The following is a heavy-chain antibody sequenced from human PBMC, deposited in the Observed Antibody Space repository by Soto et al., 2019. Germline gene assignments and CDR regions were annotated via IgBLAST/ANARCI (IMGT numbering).Heavy chain of an antibody. CDR3: ARASYYYDSSGYYYRYYFDY. CDR2: ISYDGSNK. Sequence: PGGSLRLSCAASGFTFSTDGMHWVRQAPGKGLEWVAVISYDGSNKFYADSVNGRFTISRDNSKNTVHLQMNSLRAEDTAVYYCARASYYYDSSGYYYRYYFDYWGQGTLVTVSS. CDR1: GFTFSTDG. V-gene: IGHV3-30*03. J-gene: IGHJ4*02. D-gene: IGHD3-22*01.